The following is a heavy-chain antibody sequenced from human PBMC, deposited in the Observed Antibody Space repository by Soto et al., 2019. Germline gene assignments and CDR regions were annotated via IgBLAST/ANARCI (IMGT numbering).Heavy chain of an antibody. J-gene: IGHJ6*02. D-gene: IGHD4-4*01. Sequence: QVQLQESGPGLVKPSQTLSLTCTVSGGSISSGGYYWSWIRQHPGKGLEWIGYIYYSGSTYYNPSLQSRVTISVDTSKNVFSLKLSSVTAADTAVYYCARAHLRVTIEGYYYYGMDVWGQGTTVTVSS. CDR3: ARAHLRVTIEGYYYYGMDV. CDR1: GGSISSGGYY. V-gene: IGHV4-31*03. CDR2: IYYSGST.